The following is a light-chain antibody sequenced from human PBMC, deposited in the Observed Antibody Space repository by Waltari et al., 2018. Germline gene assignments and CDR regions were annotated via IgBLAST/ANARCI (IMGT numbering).Light chain of an antibody. CDR3: QQRRNWPLT. J-gene: IGKJ4*01. CDR1: QSVGTY. Sequence: SCRTSQSVGTYFAGYQQRPGQSPRLLIYDASYRATGIPARFSGSGSETDFTLTISSLQPEDFAVYYCQQRRNWPLTFGGGTRVEI. V-gene: IGKV3-11*01. CDR2: DAS.